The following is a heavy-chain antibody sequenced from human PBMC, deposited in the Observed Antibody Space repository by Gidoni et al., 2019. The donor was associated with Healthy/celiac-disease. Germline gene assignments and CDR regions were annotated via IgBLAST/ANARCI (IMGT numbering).Heavy chain of an antibody. CDR2: INHSGST. D-gene: IGHD3-22*01. J-gene: IGHJ4*02. Sequence: QVQLQQWGAGLLKPSETLSLTCAVYGGSFSGYYWSWIRQPPGKGLEWIGEINHSGSTNYNPSLKSRVTISVDTSKNQFSLKLSSVTAADTAVYYCARPLSYGYDSSGYYRALGYWGQGTLVTVSS. CDR3: ARPLSYGYDSSGYYRALGY. CDR1: GGSFSGYY. V-gene: IGHV4-34*01.